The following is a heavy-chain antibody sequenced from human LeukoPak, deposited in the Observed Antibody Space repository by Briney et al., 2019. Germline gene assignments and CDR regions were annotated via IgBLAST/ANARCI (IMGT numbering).Heavy chain of an antibody. J-gene: IGHJ6*02. D-gene: IGHD1-26*01. V-gene: IGHV3-49*03. CDR1: GFTFGEYA. CDR3: TTERNWELLRPYGLDI. CDR2: IRSKPYGGTT. Sequence: AGGSLRLSCTASGFTFGEYAVSWFRRAPGKGLEWVGFIRSKPYGGTTEYAASVKGRFTISRDDSKSIAYLQMNGLKTEDSAVYYCTTERNWELLRPYGLDIWGQGTTVIVSS.